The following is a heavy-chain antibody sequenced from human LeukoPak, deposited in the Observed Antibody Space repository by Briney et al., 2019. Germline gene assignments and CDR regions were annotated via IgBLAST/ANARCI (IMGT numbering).Heavy chain of an antibody. CDR3: ARHSNGWSEGTY. D-gene: IGHD6-19*01. Sequence: AGTLSLSGAASGFTFSNIWMAWVRPAQGMGRVWVVNTKQDGSEKNYVDSVKGRFTISRDNAKNSLYLQMNSLRAEDTAVYYCARHSNGWSEGTYWGQGTLVTVTS. CDR2: TKQDGSEK. CDR1: GFTFSNIW. V-gene: IGHV3-7*03. J-gene: IGHJ4*02.